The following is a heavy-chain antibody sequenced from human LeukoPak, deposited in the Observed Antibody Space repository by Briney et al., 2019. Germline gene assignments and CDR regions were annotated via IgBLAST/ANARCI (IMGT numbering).Heavy chain of an antibody. D-gene: IGHD3-10*02. J-gene: IGHJ3*02. CDR1: GFTFDDYA. CDR3: ARATHYVSASDI. Sequence: GGSLRLSCAASGFTFDDYAMHWVRQAPGKGLEWVAGIRWNSGSIGYADSVKGRFTISRDNAKNSLYLQMNSLRAEDTAVYYCARATHYVSASDIWGQGKMVTVSS. CDR2: IRWNSGSI. V-gene: IGHV3-9*01.